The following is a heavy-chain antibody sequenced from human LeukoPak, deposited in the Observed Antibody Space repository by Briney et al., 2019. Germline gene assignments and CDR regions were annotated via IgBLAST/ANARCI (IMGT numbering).Heavy chain of an antibody. CDR3: ARQEASSSAQFDY. Sequence: PGESLKISCKGSGYRFTSYWIGWVRQMPGKGLEWMGIIYPGDSDTRYSPSFQGQVTISADKSISTAYLQWSSLKASDTAMYYCARQEASSSAQFDYWGQGTLVTVSS. V-gene: IGHV5-51*01. D-gene: IGHD6-6*01. CDR1: GYRFTSYW. J-gene: IGHJ4*02. CDR2: IYPGDSDT.